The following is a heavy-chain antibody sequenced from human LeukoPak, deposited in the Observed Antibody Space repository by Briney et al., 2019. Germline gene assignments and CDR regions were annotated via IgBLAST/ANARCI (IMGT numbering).Heavy chain of an antibody. D-gene: IGHD5-18*01. J-gene: IGHJ4*02. CDR1: GFTFSSYG. V-gene: IGHV3-33*06. CDR2: IWYDGSNK. Sequence: GGSLRLSCAASGFTFSSYGMHWVRQAPGKGLEWVAVIWYDGSNKYYADSVKGRFTISRDNSKNTLYLQMNSLRAEDTAVYYCAKPKYSYGNIDYWGQGTLVTVSS. CDR3: AKPKYSYGNIDY.